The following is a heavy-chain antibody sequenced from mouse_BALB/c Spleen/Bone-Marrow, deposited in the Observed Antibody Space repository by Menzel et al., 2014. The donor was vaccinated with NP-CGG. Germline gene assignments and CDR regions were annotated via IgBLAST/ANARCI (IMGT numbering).Heavy chain of an antibody. CDR1: GYTFTSYW. V-gene: IGHV1-5*01. CDR3: TRGITTVGATRAMDY. J-gene: IGHJ4*01. CDR2: IYPGNSDT. Sequence: EVRLQQRVTVLPRPGASVPMSCKASGYTFTSYWMHWVKQRPGQGLEWIGAIYPGNSDTSYNQKFKGKAKLTAVTSTSTDYMELSRQTNEDTAVYDCTRGITTVGATRAMDYWGHGTSVT. D-gene: IGHD1-1*01.